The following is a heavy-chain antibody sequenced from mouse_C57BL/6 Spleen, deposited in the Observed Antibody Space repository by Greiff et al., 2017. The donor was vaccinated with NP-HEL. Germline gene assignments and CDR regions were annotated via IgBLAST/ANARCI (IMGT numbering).Heavy chain of an antibody. J-gene: IGHJ2*01. D-gene: IGHD2-5*01. Sequence: VQLQQSGAELVKPGASVKMSCKASGYTFTSYWITWVKQRPGQGLEWIGDIYPGSGSTNYNEKFKSKATLTVDTSSSTAYMQLRSLTSEDSAVYYCGGSSNYEWGFLDDWGQGTTLTVSS. CDR3: GGSSNYEWGFLDD. V-gene: IGHV1-55*01. CDR1: GYTFTSYW. CDR2: IYPGSGST.